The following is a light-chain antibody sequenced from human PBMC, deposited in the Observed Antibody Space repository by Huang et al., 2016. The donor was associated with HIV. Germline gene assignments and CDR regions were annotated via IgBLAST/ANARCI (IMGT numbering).Light chain of an antibody. CDR3: QKYDSAPLT. CDR1: QAIRNY. Sequence: DIQMTQSPSSLSASIGDRVTITCRASQAIRNYLACYQQKPGKVPNLLIYAASTLQSGVPSRFSGSGSGTDFTLTISSLQPEDVATYYCQKYDSAPLTFGGGTKVEI. J-gene: IGKJ4*01. CDR2: AAS. V-gene: IGKV1-27*01.